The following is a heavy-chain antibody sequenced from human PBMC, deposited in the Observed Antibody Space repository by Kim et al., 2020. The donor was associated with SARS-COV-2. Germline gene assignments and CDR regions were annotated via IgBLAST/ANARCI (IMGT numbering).Heavy chain of an antibody. Sequence: SVKVSCKASGGTFSSYAISWVRQAPGQGLEWMGGIIPIFGTANYAQKFQGRVTITADESTSTAYMELSSLRSEDTAVYYCASRKYYDFWSGYYEALPYYYGMDVWGQGTTVTVSS. V-gene: IGHV1-69*13. D-gene: IGHD3-3*01. CDR1: GGTFSSYA. CDR2: IIPIFGTA. CDR3: ASRKYYDFWSGYYEALPYYYGMDV. J-gene: IGHJ6*02.